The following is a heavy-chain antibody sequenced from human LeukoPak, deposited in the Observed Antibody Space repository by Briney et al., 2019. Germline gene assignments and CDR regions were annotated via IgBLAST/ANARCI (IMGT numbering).Heavy chain of an antibody. CDR3: ATKRGYSYGSPH. CDR2: IIPILGTA. Sequence: GASVKVSCKASGGTFSSYAISWVRQAPGQGLEWMGGIIPILGTANYAQKFQGRVTITADESTSTAYMELSSLRSEDTAVYYCATKRGYSYGSPHRGQGTLVTVSS. CDR1: GGTFSSYA. V-gene: IGHV1-69*13. D-gene: IGHD5-18*01. J-gene: IGHJ4*02.